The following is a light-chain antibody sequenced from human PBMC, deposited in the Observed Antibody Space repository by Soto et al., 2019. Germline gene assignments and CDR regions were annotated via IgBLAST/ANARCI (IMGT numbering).Light chain of an antibody. V-gene: IGKV1-39*01. Sequence: DIPMTQSPSSLSASVGDRVTITCRASQSINNYLNWYQHKPGKAPKLLIYAASSLQSGVPSRFSGSGSGTDFTLTISSLQPGDFATYYCQQSYNIPLTFGGGTKVEIK. CDR2: AAS. CDR3: QQSYNIPLT. CDR1: QSINNY. J-gene: IGKJ4*01.